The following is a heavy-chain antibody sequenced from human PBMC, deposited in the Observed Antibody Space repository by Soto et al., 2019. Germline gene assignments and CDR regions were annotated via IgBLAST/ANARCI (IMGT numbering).Heavy chain of an antibody. V-gene: IGHV4-34*02. Sequence: QVHQQQWGAGLLKPSETLSLTCAVYGGSVNGYYWYWIRQPPGKGLEWIGEINHTAGTHYNPSLKSRVTMSVDTSKNQFSLRLSSVTAADTAIYYCATRITVFGLLIPPFDPWGQGTQVTVSS. CDR1: GGSVNGYY. J-gene: IGHJ5*02. CDR2: INHTAGT. D-gene: IGHD3-3*01. CDR3: ATRITVFGLLIPPFDP.